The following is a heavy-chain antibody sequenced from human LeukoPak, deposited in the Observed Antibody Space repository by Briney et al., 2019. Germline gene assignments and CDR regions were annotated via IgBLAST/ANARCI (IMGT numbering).Heavy chain of an antibody. CDR1: GYTFTSYD. Sequence: ASVKVSCKASGYTFTSYDINWVRQATGQGLERMGWMNPNSGNTGYAQKFQGRVTMTRNTSISTAYMELSSLRSEDTAVYYCARDGRCSGGSCYSLGNWGQGTLVTVSS. J-gene: IGHJ4*02. D-gene: IGHD2-15*01. V-gene: IGHV1-8*01. CDR3: ARDGRCSGGSCYSLGN. CDR2: MNPNSGNT.